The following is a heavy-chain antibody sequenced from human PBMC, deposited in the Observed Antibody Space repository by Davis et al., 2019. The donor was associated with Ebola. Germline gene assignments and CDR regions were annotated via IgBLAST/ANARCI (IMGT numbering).Heavy chain of an antibody. CDR3: ARGRAALPYYYYMDV. J-gene: IGHJ6*03. D-gene: IGHD6-6*01. V-gene: IGHV4-4*07. CDR1: GGSISSYY. Sequence: PSETLSLTCTVSGGSISSYYWSWIRQPAGKGLEWIGRIYTSGSTNYNPSLKSRVTMSVDTYKNQFSLKLSSVTAADTAVYYCARGRAALPYYYYMDVWGKGTTVTVSS. CDR2: IYTSGST.